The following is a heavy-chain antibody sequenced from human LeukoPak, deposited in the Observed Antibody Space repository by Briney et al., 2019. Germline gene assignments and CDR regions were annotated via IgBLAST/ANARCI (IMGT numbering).Heavy chain of an antibody. D-gene: IGHD3-22*01. J-gene: IGHJ4*02. Sequence: GAPLQICCKASGCIFTNYWVGWGRRRPGKAREGLGTIYPGNSDTRYRPSFQGQGTISADKSTSTAYLQWGSLKASDTAMYYCARLGLETYDSRGYYYFDYWGQGALVTVSS. V-gene: IGHV5-51*01. CDR1: GCIFTNYW. CDR3: ARLGLETYDSRGYYYFDY. CDR2: IYPGNSDT.